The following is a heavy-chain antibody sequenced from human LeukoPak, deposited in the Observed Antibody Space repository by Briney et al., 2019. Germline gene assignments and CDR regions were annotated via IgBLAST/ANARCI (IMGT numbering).Heavy chain of an antibody. CDR1: GGSFSGYY. CDR2: IYYSGST. Sequence: SETLSLTCAVYGGSFSGYYWSWIRQPPGKGLEWIGYIYYSGSTNYNPSLKSRVTISVDTSKNQFSLKLSSVTAADTAVYYCARGDGGNSFDYWGQGTLVTVSS. CDR3: ARGDGGNSFDY. J-gene: IGHJ4*02. D-gene: IGHD4-23*01. V-gene: IGHV4-59*01.